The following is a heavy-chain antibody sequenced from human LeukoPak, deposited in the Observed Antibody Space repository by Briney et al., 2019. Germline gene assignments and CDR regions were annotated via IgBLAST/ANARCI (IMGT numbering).Heavy chain of an antibody. CDR3: ARDMRGGDPYYFDY. D-gene: IGHD2-2*01. J-gene: IGHJ4*02. V-gene: IGHV3-48*03. Sequence: GGSLRLSCAVSGFTFSSYEMNWVRQASGKGLEWVSYISSSGSTIYYADSVKGRFTISRDNAKNSLYLQMNSLRAEDTAVYYCARDMRGGDPYYFDYWGQGTLVTVSS. CDR2: ISSSGSTI. CDR1: GFTFSSYE.